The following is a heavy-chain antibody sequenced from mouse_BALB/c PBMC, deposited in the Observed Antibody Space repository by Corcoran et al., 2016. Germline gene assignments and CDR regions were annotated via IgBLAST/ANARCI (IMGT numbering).Heavy chain of an antibody. V-gene: IGHV1-18*01. J-gene: IGHJ4*01. CDR3: ARRSSPYYGSGHYAMDY. CDR2: INPNNGGT. CDR1: GYTFTEYT. D-gene: IGHD1-1*01. Sequence: EVQLQQSGPELVKPGASVKISCKTSGYTFTEYTMHWVKQSHGKSLEWIGGINPNNGGTSYNQKFKGKATLTVDKSSSTAYMELRSLTSEDSAVYYCARRSSPYYGSGHYAMDYWGQGTSVTVSS.